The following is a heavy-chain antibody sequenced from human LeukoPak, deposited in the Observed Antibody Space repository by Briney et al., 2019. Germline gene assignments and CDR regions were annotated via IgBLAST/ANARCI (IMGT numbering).Heavy chain of an antibody. Sequence: PSETLSLTCTVSGGSISSYYWSWIRQPPGKGLEWIGYIYYSGSTNYNPSLKSRVTISVDTSKNQFSLKLSSVTAADTAVYYCARDRTGYCSGGSCYNWFDPWGQGTLVTVSS. CDR2: IYYSGST. CDR3: ARDRTGYCSGGSCYNWFDP. D-gene: IGHD2-15*01. CDR1: GGSISSYY. J-gene: IGHJ5*02. V-gene: IGHV4-59*01.